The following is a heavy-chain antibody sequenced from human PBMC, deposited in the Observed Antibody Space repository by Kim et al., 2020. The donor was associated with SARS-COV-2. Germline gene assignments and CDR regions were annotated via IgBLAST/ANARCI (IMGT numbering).Heavy chain of an antibody. V-gene: IGHV4-34*01. CDR1: NGPLSDVY. J-gene: IGHJ3*01. Sequence: SETLSLTCVVDNGPLSDVYWSWIRQPPGKGLQWIGEIHYRGRTNYNPFFESRVTISIETSLKHFSLRLTSVTAADTAVYFCARVDDYIRDDYRSSRGAFAVWGQGTLVTVSA. D-gene: IGHD3-16*01. CDR3: ARVDDYIRDDYRSSRGAFAV. CDR2: IHYRGRT.